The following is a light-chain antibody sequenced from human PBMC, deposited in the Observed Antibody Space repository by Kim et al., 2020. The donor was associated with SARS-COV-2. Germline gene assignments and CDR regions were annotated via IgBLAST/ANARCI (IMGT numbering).Light chain of an antibody. CDR2: GKD. Sequence: SSELTQDPAVSVALGQTVRITCQGDSLRSYYATWYQQKPGQAPKVVIYGKDNRPSGVPDRFSGSSSGNTAYLTTPGTPAGDEADYYFNPRATIDYVVFAG. V-gene: IGLV3-19*01. CDR3: NPRATIDYVV. CDR1: SLRSYY. J-gene: IGLJ2*01.